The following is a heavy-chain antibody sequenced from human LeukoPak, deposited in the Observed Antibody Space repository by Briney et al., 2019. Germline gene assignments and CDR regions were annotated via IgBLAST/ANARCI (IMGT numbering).Heavy chain of an antibody. CDR2: ISGSGDST. CDR1: GFTFSSYG. V-gene: IGHV3-23*01. Sequence: GESLRLFCAASGFTFSSYGMNWVPQAPGKGLEWVSGISGSGDSTYYADSVKGRFTISRDNSENTLFLQMNSLRADDTAVYYCARNRPAGYAYGFELQHWGQGTLVTVSS. D-gene: IGHD5-12*01. CDR3: ARNRPAGYAYGFELQH. J-gene: IGHJ1*01.